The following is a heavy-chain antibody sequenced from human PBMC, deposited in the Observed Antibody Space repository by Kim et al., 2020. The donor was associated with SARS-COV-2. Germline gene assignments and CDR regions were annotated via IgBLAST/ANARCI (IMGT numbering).Heavy chain of an antibody. J-gene: IGHJ6*02. Sequence: KGRFTISRDNSKNTLYLQMNSLRAEDTAVYYCAKGVTPEDILATINYYYFGMDVWGQGTTVTVAS. D-gene: IGHD5-12*01. V-gene: IGHV3-23*01. CDR3: AKGVTPEDILATINYYYFGMDV.